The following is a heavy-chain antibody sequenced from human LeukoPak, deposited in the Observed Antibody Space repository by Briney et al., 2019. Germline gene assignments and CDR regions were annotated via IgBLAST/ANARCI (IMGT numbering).Heavy chain of an antibody. V-gene: IGHV1-8*03. J-gene: IGHJ6*03. CDR1: GYTFTSYD. D-gene: IGHD5-12*01. Sequence: ASVKVSCKASGYTFTSYDINWVRQATGQGLEWMGWMNPNSGNTGYAQKFQGRVTITRNTSISTAYMELSSLRSEDTAVYYCARSIPNSGYGGMDVRGKGTTVTVSS. CDR3: ARSIPNSGYGGMDV. CDR2: MNPNSGNT.